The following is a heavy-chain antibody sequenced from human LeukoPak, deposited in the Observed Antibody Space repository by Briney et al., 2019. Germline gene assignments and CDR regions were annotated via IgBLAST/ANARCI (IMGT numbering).Heavy chain of an antibody. CDR3: ARLPPSSGWYGWYFDL. J-gene: IGHJ2*01. CDR2: MSYSGNT. V-gene: IGHV4-39*07. D-gene: IGHD6-19*01. CDR1: GGSISSSSYY. Sequence: SETLSLTCTVSGGSISSSSYYWGWIRQPPGKGLEWIGSMSYSGNTHYNPSLKSRVTISVDTSKNQFSLKLSSVTAADTAVYYCARLPPSSGWYGWYFDLWGRGTLVTVSS.